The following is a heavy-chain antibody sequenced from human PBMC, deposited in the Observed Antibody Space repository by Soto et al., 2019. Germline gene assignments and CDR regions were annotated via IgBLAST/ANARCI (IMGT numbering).Heavy chain of an antibody. CDR1: GGTFSSYA. V-gene: IGHV1-69*13. CDR2: IIPIFGTA. D-gene: IGHD2-15*01. CDR3: ARAPAWGTNDHGAGEYWSGGSCDDPPKTEVYGMDV. J-gene: IGHJ6*02. Sequence: SVKVFCKASGGTFSSYAISWVRQAPGQGLEWMGGIIPIFGTANYAQKFQGRVTNTADEATRTAYMELSSLRSADTAVYSCARAPAWGTNDHGAGEYWSGGSCDDPPKTEVYGMDVQGQ.